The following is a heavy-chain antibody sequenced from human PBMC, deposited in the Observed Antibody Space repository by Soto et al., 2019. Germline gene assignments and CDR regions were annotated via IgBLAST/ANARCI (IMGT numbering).Heavy chain of an antibody. CDR2: INSDGSST. Sequence: PVGSLRLSCAASRFTFSNYWMHWVRQAPGKGLVWVSRINSDGSSTNYADSVKGRFTISRDSAKNTLYLQMNSLRAEDTAVYYCARHRDAYMDVWGQGTTVTVSS. V-gene: IGHV3-74*01. J-gene: IGHJ6*02. CDR3: ARHRDAYMDV. CDR1: RFTFSNYW.